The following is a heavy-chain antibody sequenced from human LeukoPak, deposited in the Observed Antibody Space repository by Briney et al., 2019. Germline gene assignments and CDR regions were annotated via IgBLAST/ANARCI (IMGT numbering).Heavy chain of an antibody. CDR2: IIPIFGTA. CDR3: ASSGLLELQAFDY. Sequence: GASVKVSCKASGGTFSSYAISWVRQAPGQGLEWMGRIIPIFGTANYAQKFQGRVTITTDESTSTACMELSSLRSEDTAVYYCASSGLLELQAFDYWGQGTLVTVSS. J-gene: IGHJ4*02. D-gene: IGHD1-7*01. V-gene: IGHV1-69*05. CDR1: GGTFSSYA.